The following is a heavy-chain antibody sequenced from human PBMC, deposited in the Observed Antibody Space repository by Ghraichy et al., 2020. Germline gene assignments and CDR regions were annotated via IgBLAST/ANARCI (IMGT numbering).Heavy chain of an antibody. J-gene: IGHJ4*02. CDR3: RAAREYYDFWSGYYSGDQREDY. D-gene: IGHD3-3*01. CDR1: GGSISSYY. CDR2: IYTSGST. Sequence: SETLSLTCTVSGGSISSYYWSWIRQPPGKGLEWIGYIYTSGSTNYNPSLKSRVTISVDTSKNQFSLKLSSVTAADTAVYYCRAAREYYDFWSGYYSGDQREDYWGQGTLVTVSS. V-gene: IGHV4-4*09.